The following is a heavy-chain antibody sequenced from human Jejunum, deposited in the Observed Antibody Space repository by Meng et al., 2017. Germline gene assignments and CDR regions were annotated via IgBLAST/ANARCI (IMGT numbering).Heavy chain of an antibody. CDR2: INVDAGTI. V-gene: IGHV3-74*01. Sequence: VHLVESGGGLVQPGGSRRLSCAASGFTFSSYWMHWVRQAPGKGLEWVSQINVDAGTITYADSVKGRFTISRDNAKNTLYLQMNSLRVEDTAVYFCARVQKGYCDYSGQGTLVTVSS. J-gene: IGHJ4*02. CDR1: GFTFSSYW. CDR3: ARVQKGYCDY. D-gene: IGHD4-11*01.